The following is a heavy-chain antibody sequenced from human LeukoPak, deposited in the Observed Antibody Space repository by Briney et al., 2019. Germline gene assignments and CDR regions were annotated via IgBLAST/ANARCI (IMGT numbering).Heavy chain of an antibody. D-gene: IGHD2/OR15-2a*01. V-gene: IGHV1-69*05. CDR3: ARGGVNRAWPRD. CDR1: GGTFSSYA. CDR2: IIPIFGTA. J-gene: IGHJ4*02. Sequence: SVKVTCKASGGTFSSYAISWVRQAPGQGLEWMGGIIPIFGTANYAQKFQGRVTITTDESTSTAYMELSSLRSEDTAVYYCARGGVNRAWPRDWGQGTLVTVSS.